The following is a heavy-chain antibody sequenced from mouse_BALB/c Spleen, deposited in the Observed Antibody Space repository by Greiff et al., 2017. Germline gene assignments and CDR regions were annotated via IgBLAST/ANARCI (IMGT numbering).Heavy chain of an antibody. CDR3: NAPDYFDY. Sequence: EVKLVESGAELVRSGASVKLSCTASGFNIKDYYMHWVKQRPEQGLEWIGWINPENGDTEYAPKFQGKATMTADTSSNTAYLQLSSLTSEDTAVYYCNAPDYFDYWGQGTTLTVSS. CDR1: GFNIKDYY. CDR2: INPENGDT. V-gene: IGHV14-4*02. J-gene: IGHJ2*01.